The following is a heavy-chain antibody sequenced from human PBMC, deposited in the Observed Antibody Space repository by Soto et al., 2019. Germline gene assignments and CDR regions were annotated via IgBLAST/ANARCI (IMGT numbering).Heavy chain of an antibody. V-gene: IGHV4-30-4*01. CDR3: ARGTTGGSCSSV. CDR1: GGSITTGEYY. D-gene: IGHD2-15*01. J-gene: IGHJ4*02. Sequence: QVQLQESGPGQVKPSQTLSLTCTVSGGSITTGEYYWTWIRQPPGKGLEWIGYIFHNGDTYYNTSLQRRLGISIDTSRTQFALRLSSVTAADTAVYYCARGTTGGSCSSVWGRGTLVTVSS. CDR2: IFHNGDT.